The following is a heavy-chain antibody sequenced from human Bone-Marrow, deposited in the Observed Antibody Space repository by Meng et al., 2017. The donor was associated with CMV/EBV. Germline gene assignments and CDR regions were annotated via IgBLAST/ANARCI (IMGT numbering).Heavy chain of an antibody. CDR1: GGSISSYY. Sequence: GSLRLSCTVSGGSISSYYWSWIRQPAGKGLEWIGRIYTSGSTNYNPSLKSRVTISVDTSKNQFSLKLSSVTAADTAVYYCARVRSSSWYYFDYWVQGTLVTVSS. CDR3: ARVRSSSWYYFDY. D-gene: IGHD6-13*01. CDR2: IYTSGST. V-gene: IGHV4-4*07. J-gene: IGHJ4*02.